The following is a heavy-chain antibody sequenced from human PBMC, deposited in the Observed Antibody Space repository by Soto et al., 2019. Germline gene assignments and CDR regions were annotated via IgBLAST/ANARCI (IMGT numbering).Heavy chain of an antibody. CDR2: LYHSGST. D-gene: IGHD1-26*01. CDR1: GGSISSGGYS. Sequence: QLQLQESGSGLVKPSQTLSLTCAVSGGSISSGGYSWSWIRQPPGKGLEWIGYLYHSGSTYYNPSLKSRVTISVDRSKNQCALKLSSVTAADTAVYYCARLGSGSYYYYYGMDVWGQGTTVTVS. J-gene: IGHJ6*02. CDR3: ARLGSGSYYYYYGMDV. V-gene: IGHV4-30-2*01.